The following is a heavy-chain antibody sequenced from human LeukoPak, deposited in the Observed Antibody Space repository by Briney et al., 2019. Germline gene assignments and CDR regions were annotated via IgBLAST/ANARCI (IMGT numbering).Heavy chain of an antibody. CDR1: GGSFSGYY. V-gene: IGHV4-34*01. Sequence: SETLSLTCAVYGGSFSGYYWSWIRQPPGKGLEWIGEINHSGSTNYNPSLKSRVTISVDTSKNQFSLKLSSVTAADTAVYYCARAVAAAGGLDDWGQGTLVTVSS. CDR2: INHSGST. CDR3: ARAVAAAGGLDD. J-gene: IGHJ4*02. D-gene: IGHD6-13*01.